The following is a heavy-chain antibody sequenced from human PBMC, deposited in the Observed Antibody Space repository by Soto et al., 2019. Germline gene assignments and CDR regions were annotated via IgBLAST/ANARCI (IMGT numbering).Heavy chain of an antibody. V-gene: IGHV3-74*01. J-gene: IGHJ6*03. CDR2: INSDGSST. D-gene: IGHD3-3*01. CDR1: GFTFSSYW. Sequence: PGGSLRLSCAASGFTFSSYWMHWVRQAPGKGLVWVSRINSDGSSTSYADSVKGRFTISRDNAKNTLYLQMNSLRAEDTAVYYCARVLRFLEWLWPPCYMDAWGKGTTVTVSS. CDR3: ARVLRFLEWLWPPCYMDA.